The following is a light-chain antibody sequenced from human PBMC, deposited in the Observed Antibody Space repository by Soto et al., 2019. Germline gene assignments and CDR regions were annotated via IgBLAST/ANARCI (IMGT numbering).Light chain of an antibody. CDR3: AAWDDSLSGFYV. J-gene: IGLJ1*01. CDR1: SSNIGSNY. V-gene: IGLV1-47*01. CDR2: RNN. Sequence: QSVLTQPPSASGTPGQRVTISCSGSSSNIGSNYVYWYQQLPGTAPKLLIYRNNQRPSGVPDRFSGSKSGTSASLAISGLRSEDEADYSCAAWDDSLSGFYVFGTGTKLTVL.